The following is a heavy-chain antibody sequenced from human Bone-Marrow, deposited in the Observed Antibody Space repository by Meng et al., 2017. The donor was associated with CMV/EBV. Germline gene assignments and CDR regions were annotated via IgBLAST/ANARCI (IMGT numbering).Heavy chain of an antibody. CDR1: GGSISSYY. CDR3: ARVRYSTSPPRGFYFAY. CDR2: IYHSGST. D-gene: IGHD5-12*01. J-gene: IGHJ4*02. Sequence: SETLSLTCTVSGGSISSYYWGWIRQPPGKGLEWIGSIYHSGSTYYNPSLKSRVAVSVDTSKNQFSLKLSSVTAADTAIYHCARVRYSTSPPRGFYFAYWGQGKLVNVSS. V-gene: IGHV4-38-2*02.